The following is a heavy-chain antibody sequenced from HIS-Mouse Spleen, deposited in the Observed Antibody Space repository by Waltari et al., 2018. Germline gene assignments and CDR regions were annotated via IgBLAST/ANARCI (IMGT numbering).Heavy chain of an antibody. CDR3: ARGGGTGKATGTTHFGMDV. D-gene: IGHD1-7*01. Sequence: QVQLVQSGAEVKKPGASVKVSCKASGYTFTSYDINWVRQATGQGLEWMGWMNPNSGNTGDAQKFQGRVTMTRNTSISTAYMELSSLRSEDTAVYYCARGGGTGKATGTTHFGMDVWGQGTTVTVSS. CDR1: GYTFTSYD. V-gene: IGHV1-8*01. J-gene: IGHJ6*02. CDR2: MNPNSGNT.